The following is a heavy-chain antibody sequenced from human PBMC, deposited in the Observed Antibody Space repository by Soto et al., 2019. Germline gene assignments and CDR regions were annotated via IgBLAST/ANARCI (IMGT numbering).Heavy chain of an antibody. CDR3: AREGVAAPYYYYGMDV. CDR1: GDSIRSYY. CDR2: ISYTGST. Sequence: SETLSLTCTVSGDSIRSYYWSWIRQPPGKGLEWIGYISYTGSTHYNPSLKSRVTISADTSKNQFSLKLSSVTTADTALYYCAREGVAAPYYYYGMDVWGQGSTVTVSS. J-gene: IGHJ6*02. D-gene: IGHD2-15*01. V-gene: IGHV4-59*01.